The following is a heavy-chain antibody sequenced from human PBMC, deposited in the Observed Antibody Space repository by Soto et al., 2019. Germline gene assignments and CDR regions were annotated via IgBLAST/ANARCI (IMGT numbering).Heavy chain of an antibody. J-gene: IGHJ4*02. Sequence: QVQLQESGPRLVKPSETLSLTCTVSGGSISGYFWSWIRQPPGKGLQWIGNIYNTGNTNYNPSLMSRVTIPVDTSKNQVSLNLTSVTAADTAVYFCAAPPRYWGQGILVTVSS. D-gene: IGHD6-6*01. CDR2: IYNTGNT. V-gene: IGHV4-59*01. CDR1: GGSISGYF. CDR3: AAPPRY.